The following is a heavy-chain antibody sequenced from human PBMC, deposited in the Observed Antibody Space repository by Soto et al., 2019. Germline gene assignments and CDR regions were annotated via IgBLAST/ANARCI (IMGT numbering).Heavy chain of an antibody. V-gene: IGHV3-30*03. CDR3: ARGQSFLDSSGYYYYYGMDV. D-gene: IGHD3-22*01. CDR2: ISYDGRNK. J-gene: IGHJ6*02. CDR1: GFTFSSYD. Sequence: GGSLRLSCAASGFTFSSYDIHWVRQAPGKGLEWVAVISYDGRNKYYADSVKGRFTISRDNSKNTLFLQMSSLRSEDTAVYYCARGQSFLDSSGYYYYYGMDVWGQGTTVTVSS.